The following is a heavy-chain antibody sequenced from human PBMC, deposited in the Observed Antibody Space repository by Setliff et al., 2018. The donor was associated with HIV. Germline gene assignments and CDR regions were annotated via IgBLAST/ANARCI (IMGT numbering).Heavy chain of an antibody. CDR1: GGTFSSYV. CDR3: ALRQRGGLVGAGNAFDI. D-gene: IGHD1-26*01. Sequence: SVKVSCKASGGTFSSYVISWVRQAPGQGLEWMGGIIPIFGTANYAQKFQGRVTITADESTSTAYMELNSLRAEDTAKYYCALRQRGGLVGAGNAFDIWGQGTMVTVSS. J-gene: IGHJ3*02. V-gene: IGHV1-69*13. CDR2: IIPIFGTA.